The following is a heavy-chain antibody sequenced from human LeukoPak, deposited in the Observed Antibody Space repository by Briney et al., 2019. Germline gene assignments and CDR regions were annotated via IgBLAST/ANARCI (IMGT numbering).Heavy chain of an antibody. CDR1: GGSISSGGYY. V-gene: IGHV4-30-2*01. Sequence: SETLSLTCTVSGGSISSGGYYWSWIRQPPGKGLEWIGYIYHSGSTYYNPSLKSRVTISVDRSKNQFSLKLSSVTAADTAVYYCAREDYYDSSGYSGDAFDIWGQGTMVTVSS. D-gene: IGHD3-22*01. CDR2: IYHSGST. J-gene: IGHJ3*02. CDR3: AREDYYDSSGYSGDAFDI.